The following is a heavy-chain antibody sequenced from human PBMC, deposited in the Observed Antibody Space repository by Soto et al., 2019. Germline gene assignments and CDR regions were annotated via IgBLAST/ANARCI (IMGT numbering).Heavy chain of an antibody. CDR1: SSSNANGHY. CDR3: INSQWLSRADS. V-gene: IGHV4-38-2*01. J-gene: IGHJ5*01. D-gene: IGHD6-19*01. CDR2: FHGSGPT. Sequence: PSETLSLTCDVSSSSNANGHYWGWIRQPPGKGVEWLGCFHGSGPTYYRPSVKSRLAISGDMSKNRVSLSLTSVTAADTAIYYCINSQWLSRADSWGRGILVTVSS.